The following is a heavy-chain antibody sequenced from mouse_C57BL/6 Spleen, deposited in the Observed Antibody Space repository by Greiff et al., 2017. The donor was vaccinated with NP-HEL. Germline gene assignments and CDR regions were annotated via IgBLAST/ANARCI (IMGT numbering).Heavy chain of an antibody. V-gene: IGHV5-4*01. CDR2: ISDGGSYT. CDR3: AREENYYGSSLFAY. CDR1: GFTFSSYA. Sequence: EVQRVESGGGLVKPGGSLKLSCAASGFTFSSYAMSWVRQTPEKRLEWVATISDGGSYTYYPDNVKGRFTISRDNAKNNLYLQMSHLKSEDTAMYYCAREENYYGSSLFAYWGQGTLVTVSA. J-gene: IGHJ3*01. D-gene: IGHD1-1*01.